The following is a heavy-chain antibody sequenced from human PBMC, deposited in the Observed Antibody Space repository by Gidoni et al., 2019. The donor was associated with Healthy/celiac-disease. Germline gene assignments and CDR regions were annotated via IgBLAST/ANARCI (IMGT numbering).Heavy chain of an antibody. D-gene: IGHD2-21*01. CDR2: ISSSSSYI. J-gene: IGHJ1*01. CDR3: ARGIAGGDQH. V-gene: IGHV3-21*01. Sequence: EVQLLVSGGGLVKPVGSLRLACAASGFTFSSYSMNWGRQAPGKGLECVSSISSSSSYIYYADSVKGRFNISRDNAKNSLYLKMNSLRAEDTAVYYCARGIAGGDQHWGQGTLVTVSS. CDR1: GFTFSSYS.